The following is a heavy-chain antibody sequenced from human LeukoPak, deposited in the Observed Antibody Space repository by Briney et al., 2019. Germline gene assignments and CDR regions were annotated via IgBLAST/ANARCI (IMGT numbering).Heavy chain of an antibody. V-gene: IGHV3-74*01. J-gene: IGHJ4*02. D-gene: IGHD5-24*01. CDR1: GFTFTRHW. CDR2: IKTDGTNT. Sequence: TGGSLRLSXAASGFTFTRHWMHWVRQAPGKGLEWVSRIKTDGTNTIYADFVEGRFTISRDNARNTLYLQMSSLRAGDTAVYYCGGSEDGYIDYWGQGTLVTVSS. CDR3: GGSEDGYIDY.